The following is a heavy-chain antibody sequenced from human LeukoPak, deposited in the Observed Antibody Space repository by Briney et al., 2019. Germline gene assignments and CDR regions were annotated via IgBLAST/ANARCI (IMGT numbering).Heavy chain of an antibody. Sequence: ASVKVSCKASGYTFTGYYMHWVRQAPGQGLEWMGWINPNSGGTNYAQKFQGRVTMTRDTSISTAYMELSRLRSDDTAVYYCARLRYCSSTSCYNWEEFDPWGQGTLVTVSS. CDR2: INPNSGGT. CDR1: GYTFTGYY. D-gene: IGHD2-2*02. V-gene: IGHV1-2*02. J-gene: IGHJ5*02. CDR3: ARLRYCSSTSCYNWEEFDP.